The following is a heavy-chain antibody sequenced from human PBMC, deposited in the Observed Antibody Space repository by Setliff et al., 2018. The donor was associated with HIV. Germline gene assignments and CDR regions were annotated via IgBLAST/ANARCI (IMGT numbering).Heavy chain of an antibody. J-gene: IGHJ5*02. CDR1: GFSLDNTRMG. V-gene: IGHV2-26*01. D-gene: IGHD3-16*02. CDR3: ARILWGSFRHSLGWFDP. Sequence: SGPTLVNPTETLTLTCSVSGFSLDNTRMGVTWIRRPPGKALEWLAHIFPNDEKSYNTSPKTRLTISRDTSRSQVVLTMTNMDPVDTATYYCARILWGSFRHSLGWFDPGGQGTLVTVSS. CDR2: IFPNDEK.